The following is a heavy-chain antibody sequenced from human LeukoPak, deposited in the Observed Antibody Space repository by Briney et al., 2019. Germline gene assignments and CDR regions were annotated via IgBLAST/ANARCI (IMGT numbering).Heavy chain of an antibody. D-gene: IGHD3-3*01. CDR3: ARDELAFGSTDGEPAPGDFWSGYYDY. Sequence: GESLKISCKGSGYSFTSYGISWVRQAPGQGLEWMGWISAYNGNTNYAQKLQGRVTMTTDTSTSTAYMEPRSLRSDDTAVYYCARDELAFGSTDGEPAPGDFWSGYYDYWGQGTLVTVSS. CDR2: ISAYNGNT. CDR1: GYSFTSYG. V-gene: IGHV1-18*01. J-gene: IGHJ4*02.